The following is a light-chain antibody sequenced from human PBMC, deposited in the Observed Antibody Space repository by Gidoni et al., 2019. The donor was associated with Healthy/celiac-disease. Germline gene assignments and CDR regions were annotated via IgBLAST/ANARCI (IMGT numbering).Light chain of an antibody. V-gene: IGKV3-15*01. J-gene: IGKJ1*01. CDR3: QQYNNWPRT. CDR1: QSVSRN. CDR2: GAS. Sequence: EIVMTQSPATLSVSPGERATLSCRASQSVSRNLAWYQQKPGQAPRLLIYGASTWATGIPSRFSGSGSGTDFTLTISSLQSEDFAVYYCQQYNNWPRTFGQGTKVEIK.